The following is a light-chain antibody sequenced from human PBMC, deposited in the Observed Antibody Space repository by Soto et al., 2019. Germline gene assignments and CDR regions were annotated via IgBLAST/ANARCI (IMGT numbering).Light chain of an antibody. CDR3: QQYGTPPPD. CDR1: QSVISTD. CDR2: AAS. Sequence: EIVLTQSPGTLSLSPGERATLSCRASQSVISTDLAWYQQKPGQAPRLLVYAASSRASSIPDRFSGSGFGTNVTLTISRLEPEDFAIYYCQQYGTPPPDFGGGARVEI. J-gene: IGKJ4*01. V-gene: IGKV3-20*01.